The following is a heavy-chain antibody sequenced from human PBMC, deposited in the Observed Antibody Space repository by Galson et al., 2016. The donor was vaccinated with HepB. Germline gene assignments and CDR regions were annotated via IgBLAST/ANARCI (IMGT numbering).Heavy chain of an antibody. J-gene: IGHJ6*02. Sequence: SLRLSCAASGFTFSSYGMHWVRQAPGKGLEWVAVISSEGRHKYYADSVKGRFAISRDNSKNSLYLQMNSLRAEGTAVYYCAKGFRSRVMHVWGQGTTVTV. CDR3: AKGFRSRVMHV. V-gene: IGHV3-30*18. D-gene: IGHD3-3*01. CDR1: GFTFSSYG. CDR2: ISSEGRHK.